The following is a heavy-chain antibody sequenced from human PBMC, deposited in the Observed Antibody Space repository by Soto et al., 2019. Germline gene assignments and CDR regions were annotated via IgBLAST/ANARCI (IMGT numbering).Heavy chain of an antibody. CDR2: ISYDGSNQ. V-gene: IGHV3-30*18. Sequence: GGSLRLSCAASGFTFNIYGMHWVRQAPDKGLEWVALISYDGSNQYYADSVNGRFTISRDNSKNTLFLQMNRLRADDTAVYYCAKHQASGQGSFDSWGQGTLVTVSS. J-gene: IGHJ4*02. CDR3: AKHQASGQGSFDS. CDR1: GFTFNIYG.